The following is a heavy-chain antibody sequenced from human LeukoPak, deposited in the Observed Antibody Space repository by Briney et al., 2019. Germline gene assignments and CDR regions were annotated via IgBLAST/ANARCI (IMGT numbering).Heavy chain of an antibody. CDR2: FDPEDGET. CDR1: GYTLTESS. D-gene: IGHD3-10*01. CDR3: ASMVRGVILPFDY. J-gene: IGHJ4*02. V-gene: IGHV1-24*01. Sequence: ASVKVSCKVSGYTLTESSMHWVRQAPGKGLEWMGGFDPEDGETIYAQKFQGRVIMTEDTSTDTAYMELSSLRSEDTAVYYCASMVRGVILPFDYWGQGTLVTVSS.